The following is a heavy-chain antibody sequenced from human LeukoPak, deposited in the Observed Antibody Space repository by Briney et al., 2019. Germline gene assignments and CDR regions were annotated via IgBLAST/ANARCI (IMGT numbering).Heavy chain of an antibody. CDR3: ASTRDSSGQAY. CDR1: GFTVSSNY. J-gene: IGHJ4*02. CDR2: IYGGGST. Sequence: GGSLRLSCAASGFTVSSNYMSWVRQAPGKGLEWVSVIYGGGSTYYADSVKGRFTISRDNSKNTLYLQMNSLRAEDTAVYYCASTRDSSGQAYWGQGTLVTVSS. D-gene: IGHD3-22*01. V-gene: IGHV3-53*01.